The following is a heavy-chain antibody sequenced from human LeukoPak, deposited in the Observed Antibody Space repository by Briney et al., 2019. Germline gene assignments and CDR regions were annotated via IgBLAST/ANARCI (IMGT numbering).Heavy chain of an antibody. D-gene: IGHD5-24*01. CDR2: MNPNSGNT. Sequence: ASVKVSCKASGYTFTSYDINWVRQATGQGLEWMGWMNPNSGNTGYAQKFQGRVTMTRNTSISTAYMELSSLRSEDTAVYYCARDREGRDGYNYDYWGQGTLVTVSS. V-gene: IGHV1-8*01. J-gene: IGHJ4*02. CDR1: GYTFTSYD. CDR3: ARDREGRDGYNYDY.